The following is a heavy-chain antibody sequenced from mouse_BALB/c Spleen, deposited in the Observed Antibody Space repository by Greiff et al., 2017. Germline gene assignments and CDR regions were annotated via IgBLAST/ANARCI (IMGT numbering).Heavy chain of an antibody. J-gene: IGHJ4*01. CDR2: IYPGNVNT. D-gene: IGHD2-10*01. Sequence: QVQLQQSGPELVKPGASVRISCKASGYTFTSYYIHWVKQRPGQGLEWIGWIYPGNVNTNYNEKFKGKATLTADKSSSTAYMQLSSLTSEDSAVYFCARGLLLGYYAMDYWGQGTSVTVSS. V-gene: IGHV1S56*01. CDR1: GYTFTSYY. CDR3: ARGLLLGYYAMDY.